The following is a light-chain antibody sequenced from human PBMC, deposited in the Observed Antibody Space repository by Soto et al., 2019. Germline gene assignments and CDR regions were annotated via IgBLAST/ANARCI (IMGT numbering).Light chain of an antibody. V-gene: IGLV2-14*03. Sequence: QSVLTQPASVSGSPGQSIAISCTGTSSDVGGNKYVSWYQQYPGKAPKLMIYEVSNRPSGVSDRFSGSKSGNTASLTISGLRADDEAHYYCASYGGASVFGGGTQLTVL. CDR2: EVS. J-gene: IGLJ2*01. CDR3: ASYGGASV. CDR1: SSDVGGNKY.